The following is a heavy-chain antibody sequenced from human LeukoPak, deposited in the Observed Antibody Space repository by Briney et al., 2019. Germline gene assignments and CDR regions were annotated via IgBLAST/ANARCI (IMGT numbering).Heavy chain of an antibody. CDR2: INPNSGGT. J-gene: IGHJ4*02. V-gene: IGHV1-2*02. D-gene: IGHD2-2*01. Sequence: ASVKVSCKASGYTFTVYYLHWVRQAPGQGLEWMGWINPNSGGTNYAQKFQGRVTLTRDTSMSTAYMEISRLTSDDTAVYYCARDNLEASWGSPGDYWGQGTLVTVS. CDR3: ARDNLEASWGSPGDY. CDR1: GYTFTVYY.